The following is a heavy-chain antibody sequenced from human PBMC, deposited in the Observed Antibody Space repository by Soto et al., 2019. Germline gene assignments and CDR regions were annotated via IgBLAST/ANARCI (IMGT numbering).Heavy chain of an antibody. V-gene: IGHV4-59*01. CDR3: ASRLNWGYDAFDI. CDR1: GDSISAYS. Sequence: SETLSLTCTVSGDSISAYSWSWVRQPPGKGLEWIGNIHYNGNTKYNPSLKSRVSMSVDTSKNQFSLRLISVTAADTAKYFCASRLNWGYDAFDIWGQGTMVTVSS. J-gene: IGHJ3*02. D-gene: IGHD7-27*01. CDR2: IHYNGNT.